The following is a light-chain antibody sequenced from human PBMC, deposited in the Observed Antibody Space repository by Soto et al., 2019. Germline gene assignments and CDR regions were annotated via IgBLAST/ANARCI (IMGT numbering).Light chain of an antibody. CDR2: DAS. V-gene: IGKV3-11*01. CDR1: QSVSSY. J-gene: IGKJ4*01. CDR3: QQRSNWPLT. Sequence: DIVMTQSPGTLSLSPGEGATLSCRASQSVSSYLAWYQQKPGQAPRLLIYDASNRATGIPARFSGSGSGTDFTLTISSLEPEDFAVYYCQQRSNWPLTFGGGTKVDTK.